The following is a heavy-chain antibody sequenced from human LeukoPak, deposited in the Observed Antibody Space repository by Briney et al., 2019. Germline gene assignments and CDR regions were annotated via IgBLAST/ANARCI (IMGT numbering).Heavy chain of an antibody. V-gene: IGHV3-30*03. D-gene: IGHD2-2*03. Sequence: AGGSLRLSCAASGFTFSSYGMHWVRQAPGKGLEWVAVISYDGSNKYYADSVKGRFTISRDNSKNTLYLQMNSLRAEDTAVYYCASGYCSSTSCYPYYYGMDVWGKGTTVTVSS. J-gene: IGHJ6*04. CDR1: GFTFSSYG. CDR2: ISYDGSNK. CDR3: ASGYCSSTSCYPYYYGMDV.